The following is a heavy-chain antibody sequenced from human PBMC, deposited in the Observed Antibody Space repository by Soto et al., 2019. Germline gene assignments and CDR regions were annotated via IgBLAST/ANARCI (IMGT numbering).Heavy chain of an antibody. Sequence: QVQLVESGGGVVQPGRSLRLSCAASGFPFSSYGMHWVRQAPGKGLEWVAHISYDGSNKHYTDSVKGRFTISRDNSKNMLYLQMSSLRDEDTAVYYCAGGQYYFDYCGQGTRVSVSS. CDR2: ISYDGSNK. D-gene: IGHD2-15*01. J-gene: IGHJ4*02. V-gene: IGHV3-30*03. CDR1: GFPFSSYG. CDR3: AGGQYYFDY.